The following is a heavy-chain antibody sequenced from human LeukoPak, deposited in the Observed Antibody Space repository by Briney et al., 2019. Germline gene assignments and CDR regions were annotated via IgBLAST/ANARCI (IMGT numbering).Heavy chain of an antibody. CDR2: IYYSGST. CDR3: ARHDIVTGYYHRHFDY. Sequence: PSEPLSLPCTVSGGSMRSCGYYWGWIRQPPAKGLDWISTIYYSGSTYSNPSLKSRVSISVDTSKKQFSMKITCVTAADTAVYYCARHDIVTGYYHRHFDYWGPGTLVTVSS. V-gene: IGHV4-39*01. D-gene: IGHD3-9*01. J-gene: IGHJ4*01. CDR1: GGSMRSCGYY.